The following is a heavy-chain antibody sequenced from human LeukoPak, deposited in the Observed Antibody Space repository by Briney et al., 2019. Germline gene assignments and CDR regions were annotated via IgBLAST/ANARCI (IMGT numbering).Heavy chain of an antibody. CDR3: ARASGGNAAFDI. V-gene: IGHV3-74*01. CDR1: GFTFSNYW. D-gene: IGHD2-15*01. Sequence: GGSLRLSCAASGFTFSNYWMHWVRQAPGKELVWVSRFNSDESTTSYADSVKGRFTISRDNANNMLYLQMNSLRAEDAAVYYCARASGGNAAFDIWGQGTMVTVSS. CDR2: FNSDESTT. J-gene: IGHJ3*02.